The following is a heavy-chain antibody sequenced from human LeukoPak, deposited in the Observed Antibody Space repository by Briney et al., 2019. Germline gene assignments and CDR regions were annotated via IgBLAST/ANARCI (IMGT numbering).Heavy chain of an antibody. CDR2: INSDGFST. CDR1: GFTFSSYW. V-gene: IGHV3-74*01. D-gene: IGHD2-15*01. CDR3: ARDGPNGGSHTGLDY. Sequence: GGSLRLSCAASGFTFSSYWMHWVRQAPGKGLAWVSRINSDGFSTSYADSVKGRFTISRDNAKNTLYRQMSGLRAEDAAVYYCARDGPNGGSHTGLDYWGQGTLVTVSS. J-gene: IGHJ4*02.